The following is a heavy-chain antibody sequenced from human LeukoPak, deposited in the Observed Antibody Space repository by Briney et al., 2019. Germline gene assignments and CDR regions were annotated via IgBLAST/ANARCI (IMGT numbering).Heavy chain of an antibody. CDR1: GGSVSSSSYD. CDR2: IYYSGTT. V-gene: IGHV4-39*01. Sequence: PAQTLSLTCTVSGGSVSSSSYDCARIRQPPGKGLEWIGNIYYSGTTYFNASLKSRVTISVDTSKNQFSLKLTSVTAADTAVYYCARIAYNRVYYFDYWGQGTLVTVSS. CDR3: ARIAYNRVYYFDY. D-gene: IGHD1-14*01. J-gene: IGHJ4*02.